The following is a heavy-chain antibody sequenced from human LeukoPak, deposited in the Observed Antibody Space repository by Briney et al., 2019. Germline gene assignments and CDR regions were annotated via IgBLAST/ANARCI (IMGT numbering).Heavy chain of an antibody. CDR1: GFTFSSYW. CDR3: AKTTWPAYFDY. Sequence: GGSQRLSCAASGFTFSSYWMHWVRQAPGKGLVWVSRINSDGSSTSYACSVKGRFTSARVNDKNTLYLQMNPLRAEDTAVYYCAKTTWPAYFDYWGQGTLVTVSS. D-gene: IGHD4-17*01. V-gene: IGHV3-74*01. J-gene: IGHJ4*02. CDR2: INSDGSST.